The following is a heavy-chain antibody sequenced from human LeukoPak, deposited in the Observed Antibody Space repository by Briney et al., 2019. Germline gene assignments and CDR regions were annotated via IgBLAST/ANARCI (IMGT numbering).Heavy chain of an antibody. CDR1: GFTFSSYS. Sequence: GGSLRLSCAASGFTFSSYSMNWVRQAPGKGLEWVSSISSSSSYIYYAESVKGRFTISRDNAKNSLYLQMNSLRAEDTAVYYCARVTRPAAIRSNWFDPWGQGTLVTVSS. D-gene: IGHD2-2*01. CDR3: ARVTRPAAIRSNWFDP. J-gene: IGHJ5*02. CDR2: ISSSSSYI. V-gene: IGHV3-21*01.